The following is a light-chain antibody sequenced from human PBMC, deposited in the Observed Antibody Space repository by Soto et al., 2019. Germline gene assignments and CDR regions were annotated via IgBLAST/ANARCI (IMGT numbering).Light chain of an antibody. Sequence: QSALTQPASVSGSPGQSITISCTGTSSDVGYYNYVSWYQHHPGKVPKLIIYEVSNRPSRIFNRFSGSKSGNTASLTISGLQAEDEADYYCTSYTTSSTQVFGGGTKVTVL. CDR2: EVS. CDR1: SSDVGYYNY. CDR3: TSYTTSSTQV. V-gene: IGLV2-14*01. J-gene: IGLJ3*02.